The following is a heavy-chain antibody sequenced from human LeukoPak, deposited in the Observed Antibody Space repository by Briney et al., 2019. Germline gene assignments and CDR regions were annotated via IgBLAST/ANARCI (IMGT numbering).Heavy chain of an antibody. J-gene: IGHJ6*03. D-gene: IGHD3-10*01. CDR3: ATLGKTGNYYGSGSYTYYYYYYMDV. CDR1: GYTFTGYY. Sequence: GASVKVSCKASGYTFTGYYMHWVRQAPGQGLEWMGGIIPIFGTANYAQKFQGRVTITADKSTSTAYMELSSLRSEDTAVYYCATLGKTGNYYGSGSYTYYYYYYMDVWGKGTTVTVSS. V-gene: IGHV1-69*06. CDR2: IIPIFGTA.